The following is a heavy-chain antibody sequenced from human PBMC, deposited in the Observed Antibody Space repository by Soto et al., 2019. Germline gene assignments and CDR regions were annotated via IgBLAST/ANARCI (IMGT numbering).Heavy chain of an antibody. CDR2: ISGSGGST. J-gene: IGHJ6*02. V-gene: IGHV3-23*01. Sequence: GSLRLSCAASGFTFSSYAMSWVRQAPGKGLEWVSAISGSGGSTYYADSVKGRFTISRDNSKNTLYLQMNSLRAEDTAVYYCAKDLASRDYDYYGMDVWGQGTTVTVSS. CDR3: AKDLASRDYDYYGMDV. CDR1: GFTFSSYA. D-gene: IGHD3-3*02.